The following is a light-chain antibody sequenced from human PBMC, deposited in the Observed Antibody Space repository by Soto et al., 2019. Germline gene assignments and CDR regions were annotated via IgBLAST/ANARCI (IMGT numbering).Light chain of an antibody. Sequence: EIVLTQSPGTLSLSPGERATLSCRASQSVSNNYLAWYQQKPGQAPRLLIYGASNRATGIPDRFSGSGSGTDFSLTISRLEPEDFAVYYCQQYGSSPPEKTFGQGTKVEIK. V-gene: IGKV3-20*01. CDR2: GAS. CDR3: QQYGSSPPEKT. CDR1: QSVSNNY. J-gene: IGKJ1*01.